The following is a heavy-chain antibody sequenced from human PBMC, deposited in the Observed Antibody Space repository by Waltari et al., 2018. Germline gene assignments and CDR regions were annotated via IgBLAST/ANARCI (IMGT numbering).Heavy chain of an antibody. CDR2: INAGNGNT. CDR3: ARDKGERVVAGTRGAFDI. J-gene: IGHJ3*02. V-gene: IGHV1-3*01. Sequence: QVQLVQSGAEVKKPGASVKVSCKASGYTFTSYAMHWVRQAPGQRLEWMGWINAGNGNTKYSQKFQGRVTITRDTSASTAYMELSSLRSEDTAVYYCARDKGERVVAGTRGAFDIWGQGTMVTVSS. D-gene: IGHD6-19*01. CDR1: GYTFTSYA.